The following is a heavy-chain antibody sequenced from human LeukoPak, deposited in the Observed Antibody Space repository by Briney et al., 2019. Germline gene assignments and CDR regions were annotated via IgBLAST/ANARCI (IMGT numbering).Heavy chain of an antibody. J-gene: IGHJ6*02. V-gene: IGHV3-30*03. Sequence: GRSLRLSCAASGFTFSSYGMHWVRQAPGKGLEWVAVISYDGSNKYYADSVKGRFTISRDNSKNTLYLQMNSLRAEDTAVYYCARNRYYYDSSGDLYYYYGMDVWGQGTTVTVSS. D-gene: IGHD3-22*01. CDR2: ISYDGSNK. CDR1: GFTFSSYG. CDR3: ARNRYYYDSSGDLYYYYGMDV.